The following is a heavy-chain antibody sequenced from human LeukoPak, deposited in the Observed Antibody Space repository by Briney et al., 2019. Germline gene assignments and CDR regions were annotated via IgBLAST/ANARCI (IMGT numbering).Heavy chain of an antibody. CDR1: GFTFSNYA. V-gene: IGHV3-23*01. J-gene: IGHJ4*02. Sequence: GGSLRLSCAASGFTFSNYAMNWVRQAPGKGLEWVSGISGSGGSIYYADSVKGRSTISRDNAKNTLYLQMNSLRAEDTAIYYCARAMMVVANLWGVFDYWGQGALVTVSS. CDR3: ARAMMVVANLWGVFDY. D-gene: IGHD3-22*01. CDR2: ISGSGGSI.